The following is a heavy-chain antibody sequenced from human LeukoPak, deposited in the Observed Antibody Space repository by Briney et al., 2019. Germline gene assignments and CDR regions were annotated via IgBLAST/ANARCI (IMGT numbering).Heavy chain of an antibody. CDR1: GGSISSSRYY. CDR2: IFYTGTT. D-gene: IGHD3-10*01. Sequence: PSETLSLTCSVSGGSISSSRYYWAWLRQPPGKGLEWIGTIFYTGTTDYNPSLNSRVTISIDTSKNQFSLKLGSVTARDSAFYYCAKYGSGTYWGQGTMVTVSS. J-gene: IGHJ4*02. CDR3: AKYGSGTY. V-gene: IGHV4-39*01.